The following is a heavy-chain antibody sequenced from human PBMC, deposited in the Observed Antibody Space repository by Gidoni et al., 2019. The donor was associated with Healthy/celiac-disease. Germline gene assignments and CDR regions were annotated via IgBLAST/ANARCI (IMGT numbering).Heavy chain of an antibody. Sequence: EVQLVDSGGGLVQPGRSLRLSCSASGFTFSAYAMHWVRQAPGKGLEWVSGISWNSGSIGYADSVKGRFTISRDNAKNSMYMQMNSLRAEETALYYCAKDTLLAAAGTFYYYGMDVWGQGTTVTVSS. J-gene: IGHJ6*02. D-gene: IGHD6-13*01. CDR3: AKDTLLAAAGTFYYYGMDV. CDR1: GFTFSAYA. V-gene: IGHV3-9*01. CDR2: ISWNSGSI.